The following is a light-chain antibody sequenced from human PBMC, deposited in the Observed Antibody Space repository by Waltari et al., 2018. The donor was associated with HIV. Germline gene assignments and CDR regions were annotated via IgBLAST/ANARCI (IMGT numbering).Light chain of an antibody. Sequence: DIVMTQSPATLSVSPGDRATLSCRTSQRVTNNLAWYQQKPGQAPRLLIFGASARASGVPARFSASGSGTEFTLTISSLQPEYSAVYYCQQYKSRPPLTFGQGTRVEIK. CDR2: GAS. CDR1: QRVTNN. CDR3: QQYKSRPPLT. J-gene: IGKJ5*01. V-gene: IGKV3-15*01.